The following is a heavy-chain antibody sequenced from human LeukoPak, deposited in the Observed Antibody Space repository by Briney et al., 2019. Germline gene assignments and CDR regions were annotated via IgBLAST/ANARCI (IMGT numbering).Heavy chain of an antibody. CDR3: ARDFVRYYTSGSYFKWFDP. CDR2: IYHSGST. V-gene: IGHV4-39*07. CDR1: GGSISSSSYY. J-gene: IGHJ5*02. Sequence: PSETLSLTCAVSGGSISSSSYYWGWIRQPPGKGLEWIGEIYHSGSTNYNPSLKSRVTISVDKSKNQFSLTLSSVTAADTAVYYCARDFVRYYTSGSYFKWFDPWGQGTLVTVSS. D-gene: IGHD3-10*01.